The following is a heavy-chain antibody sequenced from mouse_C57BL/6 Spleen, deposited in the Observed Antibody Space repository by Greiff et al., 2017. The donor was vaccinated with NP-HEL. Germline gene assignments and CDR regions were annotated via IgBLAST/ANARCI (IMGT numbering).Heavy chain of an antibody. V-gene: IGHV2-2*01. CDR3: ARNGRIYYGNYGGYFDV. CDR2: IWSGGST. CDR1: GFSLTSYG. D-gene: IGHD2-1*01. J-gene: IGHJ1*03. Sequence: QVQLKQSGPGLVQPSQSLSITCTVSGFSLTSYGVHWVRQSPGKGLEWLGVIWSGGSTDYNAAFISRLSISKDNSKSQVFFKMNSLQADDTAIYYCARNGRIYYGNYGGYFDVWGTGTTVTVSS.